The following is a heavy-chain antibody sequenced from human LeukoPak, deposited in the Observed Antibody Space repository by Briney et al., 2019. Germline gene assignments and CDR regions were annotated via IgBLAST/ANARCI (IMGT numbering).Heavy chain of an antibody. CDR1: GFTFSSYW. CDR2: IKQDGSEK. Sequence: GGSLRLSCAASGFTFSSYWMSWVRQAPGKGLEWVANIKQDGSEKYYVDSVKGRFTISRDNAKKSLYLQMNSLRVEDTAVFYCTRAGNSRSFDLWGQGTMVTVSS. D-gene: IGHD5-24*01. CDR3: TRAGNSRSFDL. J-gene: IGHJ3*01. V-gene: IGHV3-7*01.